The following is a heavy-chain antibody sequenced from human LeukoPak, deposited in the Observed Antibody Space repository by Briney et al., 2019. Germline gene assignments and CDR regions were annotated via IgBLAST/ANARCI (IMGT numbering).Heavy chain of an antibody. CDR1: GYTLTGYY. Sequence: ASVKVSCKASGYTLTGYYMHWVRQAPGQGLEWMGWINPNSGGTNYAQKFQGWVTMTRDTSISTAYMELSRLRSDDTAVYYCARAGDSSGLPGGPNDAFDIWGQGTMVTVSS. J-gene: IGHJ3*02. CDR2: INPNSGGT. CDR3: ARAGDSSGLPGGPNDAFDI. D-gene: IGHD3-22*01. V-gene: IGHV1-2*04.